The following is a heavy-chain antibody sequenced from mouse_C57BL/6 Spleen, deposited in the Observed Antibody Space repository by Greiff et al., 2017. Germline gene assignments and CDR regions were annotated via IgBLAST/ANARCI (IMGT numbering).Heavy chain of an antibody. D-gene: IGHD6-1*01. CDR1: GFTFSDYG. Sequence: EVKVVESGGGLVKPGGSLKLSCAASGFTFSDYGMHWVRQAPEKGLEWVAYISSGSSTIYYADTVKGRFTISRDNAKNNLYLQMSHLKSEDTAMYYCARDQGRAMDYWGQGTSVTVSS. CDR2: ISSGSSTI. J-gene: IGHJ4*01. CDR3: ARDQGRAMDY. V-gene: IGHV5-17*03.